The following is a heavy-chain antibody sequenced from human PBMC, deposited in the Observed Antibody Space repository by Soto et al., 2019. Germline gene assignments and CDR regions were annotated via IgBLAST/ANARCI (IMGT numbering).Heavy chain of an antibody. J-gene: IGHJ4*01. V-gene: IGHV1-69*13. CDR3: ARDPNLYCSGTDCYVY. Sequence: GASVKVSCKACGGAFSSYAMSWVRQAPGQGLEWMGGITPIIGTANYAQKFQGRVTITADESTSTAYMELSSLRAEDTAVYYCARDPNLYCSGTDCYVYWGHGTLVTVSS. CDR2: ITPIIGTA. CDR1: GGAFSSYA. D-gene: IGHD2-2*01.